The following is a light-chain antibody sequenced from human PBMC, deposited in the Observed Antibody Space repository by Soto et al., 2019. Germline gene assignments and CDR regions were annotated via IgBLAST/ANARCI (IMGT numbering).Light chain of an antibody. V-gene: IGKV1-12*01. CDR1: QGISRS. J-gene: IGKJ3*01. CDR3: QHANSFPFT. Sequence: DIQMTQSPSSVSAFVGDRVIITCRASQGISRSLAWYQQKSGEAPKLLIYAASNLQSGVPSTFSGSGSGTEFTLTLTRQQPEVFATYYCQHANSFPFTFSPGNKVYLK. CDR2: AAS.